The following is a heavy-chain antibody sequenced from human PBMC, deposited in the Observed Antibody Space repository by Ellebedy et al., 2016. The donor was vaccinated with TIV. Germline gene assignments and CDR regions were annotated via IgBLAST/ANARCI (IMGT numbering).Heavy chain of an antibody. D-gene: IGHD1-1*01. CDR3: ARQRERPFDF. CDR2: IFPGDSNT. J-gene: IGHJ4*02. CDR1: GYSFTNYW. V-gene: IGHV5-51*01. Sequence: GESLKISCTGSGYSFTNYWIGWVRQMPGKGLDWMGFIFPGDSNTRYSPSLQGQVTISADKSISTAYLQWSSLKASDTAMYYCARQRERPFDFWGQGTLVTVSS.